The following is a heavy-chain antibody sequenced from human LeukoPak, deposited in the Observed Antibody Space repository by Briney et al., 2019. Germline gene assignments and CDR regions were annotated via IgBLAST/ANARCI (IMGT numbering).Heavy chain of an antibody. D-gene: IGHD2-2*01. CDR2: ISAYNGNT. CDR1: GYTFTSYG. V-gene: IGHV1-18*01. CDR3: ARNYCSSTSCTVDYYYGMDV. J-gene: IGHJ6*02. Sequence: ASVKVSCKASGYTFTSYGISWVRHAPGQGLEWMGWISAYNGNTNYAQKLQGRVTMTTDTSTSTAYMELRSLRSDDTAVYYCARNYCSSTSCTVDYYYGMDVWGQGTTVTVSS.